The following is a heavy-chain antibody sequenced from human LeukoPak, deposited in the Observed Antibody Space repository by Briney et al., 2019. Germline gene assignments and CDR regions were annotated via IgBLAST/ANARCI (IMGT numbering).Heavy chain of an antibody. Sequence: SETLSLTCTVSGGSISSYYWSWIRQPPGKGLEWSGYIYYSGSTNYNPSLKSRVTISVDTSKNQFSLKLSSVTAADTAVYYCARVLGSHYDILTGYRRYYFDYWGQGTLVTVSS. CDR2: IYYSGST. J-gene: IGHJ4*02. CDR3: ARVLGSHYDILTGYRRYYFDY. CDR1: GGSISSYY. V-gene: IGHV4-59*01. D-gene: IGHD3-9*01.